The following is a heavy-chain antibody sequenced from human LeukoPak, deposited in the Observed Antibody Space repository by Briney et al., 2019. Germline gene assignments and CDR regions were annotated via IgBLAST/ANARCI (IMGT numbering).Heavy chain of an antibody. D-gene: IGHD4-17*01. CDR3: ARAVTSTEGY. V-gene: IGHV3-7*03. Sequence: GGSLRLSYAASGFTFSRYWMTWVRQAPGKGLEWVASINEDGSGKHYVDSVKGRFTISRDNAQKSVYLEMNSLRAEDTAVYYCARAVTSTEGYWGQGTLVTVSS. J-gene: IGHJ4*02. CDR2: INEDGSGK. CDR1: GFTFSRYW.